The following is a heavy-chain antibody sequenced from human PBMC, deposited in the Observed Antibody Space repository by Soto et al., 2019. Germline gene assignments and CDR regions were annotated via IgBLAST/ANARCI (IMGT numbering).Heavy chain of an antibody. CDR2: IVPKFGTS. D-gene: IGHD2-15*01. V-gene: IGHV1-69*06. J-gene: IGHJ5*02. CDR1: GGIGSNYA. CDR3: AREMASGYSRTWFDP. Sequence: QEHLVQSGAEVKKPGSSVKVSCRASGGIGSNYAISWVRQAPGQGLEWMGGIVPKFGTSNYAQRFKGRVKISVDKSTNSVYMELSSLRSQDTAIYYCAREMASGYSRTWFDPWGQGTLVTVSS.